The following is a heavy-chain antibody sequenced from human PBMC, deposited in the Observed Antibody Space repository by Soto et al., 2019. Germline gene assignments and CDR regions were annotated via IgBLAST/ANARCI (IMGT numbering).Heavy chain of an antibody. CDR1: VYTATGYY. CDR2: INPNSGGT. V-gene: IGHV1-2*02. D-gene: IGHD5-12*01. CDR3: ARDGSAYSGYDWDYYGMDV. J-gene: IGHJ6*02. Sequence: SVKVSCMSSVYTATGYYLHAVGQAPGQGVEWMGWINPNSGGTNYAQKFQGRVTMTRDTSISTAYMALSRLRSDDTAVYYCARDGSAYSGYDWDYYGMDVWGQGTTVT.